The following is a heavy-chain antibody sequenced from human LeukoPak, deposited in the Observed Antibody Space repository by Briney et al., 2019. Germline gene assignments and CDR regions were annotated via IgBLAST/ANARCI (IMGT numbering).Heavy chain of an antibody. CDR1: GGSISGYY. D-gene: IGHD3-22*01. V-gene: IGHV4-59*08. CDR3: VRLSVVSPHRYFDL. Sequence: PSETLSLTCTVSGGSISGYYWSWIRQPPGEGLEGIAYIFYTGSTNYNPSLKSRVTISLDTSKSQFSLKLTSVTAADTAVYYCVRLSVVSPHRYFDLWGRGTLVTVSS. CDR2: IFYTGST. J-gene: IGHJ2*01.